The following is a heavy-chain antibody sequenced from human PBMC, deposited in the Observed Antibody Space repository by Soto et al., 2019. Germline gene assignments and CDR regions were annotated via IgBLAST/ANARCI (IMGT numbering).Heavy chain of an antibody. V-gene: IGHV4-59*01. CDR1: GGSISSYY. CDR3: ARAGGGVTIPGVVIIDYYGMDV. J-gene: IGHJ6*02. CDR2: IYYSGST. Sequence: PSETLSLTCTVSGGSISSYYWSWIRQPPGKGLEWIGYIYYSGSTNYNPSLKSRVTISVDTSKNQFSLKLSSVTAADTAVYYCARAGGGVTIPGVVIIDYYGMDVWGQGTTVTVSS. D-gene: IGHD3-3*01.